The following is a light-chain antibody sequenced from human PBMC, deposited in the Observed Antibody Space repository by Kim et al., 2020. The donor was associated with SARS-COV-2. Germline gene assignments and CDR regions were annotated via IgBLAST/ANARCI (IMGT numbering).Light chain of an antibody. V-gene: IGKV3-11*01. CDR1: QSVGTY. CDR3: QHRARGPLT. J-gene: IGKJ4*01. Sequence: PGERANLSCRASQSVGTYLAWYQHRPGQAPRLLIYDVFMRATGITGRFSGRGSGTDFTLSINSIEHEDFVVDYCQHRARGPLTFGGGNMAEI. CDR2: DVF.